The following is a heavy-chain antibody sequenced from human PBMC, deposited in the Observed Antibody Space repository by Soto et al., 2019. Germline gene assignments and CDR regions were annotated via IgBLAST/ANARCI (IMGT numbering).Heavy chain of an antibody. V-gene: IGHV1-3*01. CDR1: GYTFTSYA. J-gene: IGHJ3*02. CDR3: ARDSWARGFDI. Sequence: ASVKVSCKASGYTFTSYAMHWVRHAPGQRLEWMGWINAGNGNTKYSQKFQGRVTITRDTSASTAYMELSSLRSEDTAVYYCARDSWARGFDIWGQGKMVTVSS. D-gene: IGHD3-10*01. CDR2: INAGNGNT.